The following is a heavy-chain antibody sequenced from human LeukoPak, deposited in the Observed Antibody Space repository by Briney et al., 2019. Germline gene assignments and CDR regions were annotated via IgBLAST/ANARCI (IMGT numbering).Heavy chain of an antibody. CDR1: GGSISSYY. Sequence: SETLSLTCTVCGGSISSYYWSWLRQPPGKGLEWIGYIYYSGSTNYNPSLKSRVTISVDTSKNQFSLKLSSVTAADTAVYYCARAPRYRAAAGYYYYGMDVWGQGTTVTVSS. V-gene: IGHV4-59*01. CDR3: ARAPRYRAAAGYYYYGMDV. CDR2: IYYSGST. D-gene: IGHD6-13*01. J-gene: IGHJ6*02.